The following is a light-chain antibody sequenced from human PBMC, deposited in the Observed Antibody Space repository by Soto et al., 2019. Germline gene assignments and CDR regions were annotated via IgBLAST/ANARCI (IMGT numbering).Light chain of an antibody. Sequence: EIVLTQSPATLSSSPGERATLSCRASQSISNYLAWYHQNPGQAPRLLIYDASTRATSIPARCSGSSSGTDFTLTTSSLEPEDFAVDYCRQRSDRPRTFGQGTKLEIK. V-gene: IGKV3-11*01. CDR3: RQRSDRPRT. CDR2: DAS. CDR1: QSISNY. J-gene: IGKJ2*01.